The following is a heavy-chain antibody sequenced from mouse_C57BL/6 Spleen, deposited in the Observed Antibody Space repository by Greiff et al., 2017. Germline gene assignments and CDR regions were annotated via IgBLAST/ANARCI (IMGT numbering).Heavy chain of an antibody. CDR1: GYAFSSSW. D-gene: IGHD2-4*01. CDR3: ARVFYYDYDEGDYYAMGD. Sequence: VQLQQSGPELVKPGASVKISCKASGYAFSSSWMNWVKQRPGKGLEWIGRIYPGDGDTNYNGKFKGKATLTADKSSSTAYMQLSSLTSEDSAVYFCARVFYYDYDEGDYYAMGDWGQGTSVTVS. V-gene: IGHV1-82*01. CDR2: IYPGDGDT. J-gene: IGHJ4*01.